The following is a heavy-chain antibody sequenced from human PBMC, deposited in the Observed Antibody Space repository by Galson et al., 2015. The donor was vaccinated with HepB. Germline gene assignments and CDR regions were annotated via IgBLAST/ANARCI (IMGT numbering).Heavy chain of an antibody. Sequence: ETLSLTCTVSGGSISSYYWSWIRQPPGKGLEWIGYIYYSGSTNYNPSLKSRVTISVDTSKNQFSLKLSSVTAADTAVYYCARGLPPITMIVVDHAFDIWGQGTMVTVSS. J-gene: IGHJ3*02. CDR2: IYYSGST. CDR1: GGSISSYY. D-gene: IGHD3-22*01. V-gene: IGHV4-59*01. CDR3: ARGLPPITMIVVDHAFDI.